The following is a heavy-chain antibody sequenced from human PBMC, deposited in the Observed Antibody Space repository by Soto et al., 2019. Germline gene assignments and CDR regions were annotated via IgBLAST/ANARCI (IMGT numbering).Heavy chain of an antibody. V-gene: IGHV4-4*02. CDR3: AHRPIVGAAI. CDR2: IFHSGST. D-gene: IGHD1-26*01. CDR1: GGSISNSNW. J-gene: IGHJ4*02. Sequence: SETLSLTCAVFGGSISNSNWWTWVRQPPGKGLDWIGEIFHSGSTNYNSSLMGRVTISVDKANNQFSLKLSSVTAADKAVYYCAHRPIVGAAIWGQGTLVTVSS.